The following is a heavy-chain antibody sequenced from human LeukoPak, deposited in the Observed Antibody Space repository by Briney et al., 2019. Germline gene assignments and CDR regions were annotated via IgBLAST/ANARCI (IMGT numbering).Heavy chain of an antibody. D-gene: IGHD6-13*01. J-gene: IGHJ4*02. CDR1: GFTLTIYA. CDR2: IRYDGSNK. V-gene: IGHV3-30*02. CDR3: AKDKSSSSWDQTAFDY. Sequence: GGSLRLACPPSGFTLTIYAISWVRHAPGKGLGWVAFIRYDGSNKYYEDSVKGRFTISRDNSKNKLYLQMNSLRADDTAVYYCAKDKSSSSWDQTAFDYWGQGTLVTVSS.